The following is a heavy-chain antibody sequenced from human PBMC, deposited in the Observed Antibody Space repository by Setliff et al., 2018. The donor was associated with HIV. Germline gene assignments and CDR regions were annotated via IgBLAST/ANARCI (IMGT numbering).Heavy chain of an antibody. CDR1: GFTFDDYA. V-gene: IGHV3-43D*03. CDR2: ISWDGDST. Sequence: GGSLRLSCAASGFTFDDYAMHWVRQAPGKGLEWVSLISWDGDSTYYADSIKGRFTISRDNSKNSLYLQMNSLRAEDTALYYCAKDTGLYGWGSLNAFDMWGQGTTVTVSS. D-gene: IGHD3-10*01. J-gene: IGHJ3*02. CDR3: AKDTGLYGWGSLNAFDM.